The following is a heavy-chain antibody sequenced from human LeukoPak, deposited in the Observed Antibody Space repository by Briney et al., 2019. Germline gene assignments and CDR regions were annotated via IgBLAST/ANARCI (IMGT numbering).Heavy chain of an antibody. CDR1: GGSFSGYY. J-gene: IGHJ4*02. CDR2: INHSGST. Sequence: PSETLSLTCAVYGGSFSGYYWSWIRQPPGKGLEWIGEINHSGSTNYSPSLKSRVTISVDTSKNQFSLKLSSVTAADTAVYYCARARGRLYYDSSGYFDYWGQGTLVTVSS. V-gene: IGHV4-34*01. CDR3: ARARGRLYYDSSGYFDY. D-gene: IGHD3-22*01.